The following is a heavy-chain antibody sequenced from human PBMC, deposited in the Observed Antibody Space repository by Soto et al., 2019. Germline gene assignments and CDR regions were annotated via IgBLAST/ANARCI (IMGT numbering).Heavy chain of an antibody. V-gene: IGHV1-18*01. Sequence: ASVKVSSKTSGYTFTKYCVGWVRQAPGQGLEWMGWISGSSGNANYAEKVQGRITLTTDTSTSTAYIELRSLRSDDTAVYYCAREMAGLGGEYDYWG. CDR2: ISGSSGNA. CDR3: AREMAGLGGEYDY. CDR1: GYTFTKYC. J-gene: IGHJ4*01. D-gene: IGHD3-16*01.